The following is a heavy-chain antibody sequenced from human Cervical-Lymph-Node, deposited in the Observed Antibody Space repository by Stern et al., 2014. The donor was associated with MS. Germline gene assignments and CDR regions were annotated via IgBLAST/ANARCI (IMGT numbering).Heavy chain of an antibody. CDR3: ARQRYFDY. V-gene: IGHV5-51*01. J-gene: IGHJ4*02. CDR1: GYTFTSYW. Sequence: EVQLVQSGPEVKRPGESLKISCQASGYTFTSYWIGGVRQMPGKGLEWIAIIFPGGSDIRSSPSFQGRAPISAEKSSSTAYLQWNNLKASDTAIYYCARQRYFDYWGQGTLVTVSS. CDR2: IFPGGSDI.